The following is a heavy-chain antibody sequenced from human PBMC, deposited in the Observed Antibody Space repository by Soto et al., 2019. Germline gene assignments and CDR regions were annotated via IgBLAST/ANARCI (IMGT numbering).Heavy chain of an antibody. V-gene: IGHV4-31*03. Sequence: SETLSLTCTVSGGSISSGGYYWSWIRQHPGKGLEWIGYIYYSGSTYYNPSLKSRVTISVDTSKNQFSLKLSSVIAADTAVYYCARELERYNWFDPWGQGTLVTVSS. CDR3: ARELERYNWFDP. CDR1: GGSISSGGYY. CDR2: IYYSGST. J-gene: IGHJ5*02. D-gene: IGHD6-25*01.